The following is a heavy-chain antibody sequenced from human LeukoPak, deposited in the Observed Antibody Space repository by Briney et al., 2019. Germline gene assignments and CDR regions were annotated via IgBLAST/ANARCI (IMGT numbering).Heavy chain of an antibody. V-gene: IGHV3-23*01. CDR2: ISGSGGST. CDR3: AKDRASYSSGCYGR. D-gene: IGHD6-19*01. Sequence: PGGSLRLSCAASGVTFSNYAMSWVRQAPGKGLEWVSAISGSGGSTYYADSVKGRFTISRGNSKNTLYLQMNSLRAEDTAVYYCAKDRASYSSGCYGRWGQGTLVTVSS. CDR1: GVTFSNYA. J-gene: IGHJ4*02.